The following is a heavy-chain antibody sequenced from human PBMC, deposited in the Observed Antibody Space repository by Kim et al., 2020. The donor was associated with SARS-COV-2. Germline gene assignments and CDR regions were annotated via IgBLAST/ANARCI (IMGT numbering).Heavy chain of an antibody. Sequence: GGSLRLSCAASGFTFSSYAISWVRQAPVKGLELVSAISGSGGSTYYADSVKGRFTISRDNSKNTLYLQMNSLRAEDTAVYYCAKELERSYYYGSVSGSGAFDIWGQGTMVTVSS. J-gene: IGHJ3*02. CDR2: ISGSGGST. CDR3: AKELERSYYYGSVSGSGAFDI. V-gene: IGHV3-23*01. D-gene: IGHD3-10*01. CDR1: GFTFSSYA.